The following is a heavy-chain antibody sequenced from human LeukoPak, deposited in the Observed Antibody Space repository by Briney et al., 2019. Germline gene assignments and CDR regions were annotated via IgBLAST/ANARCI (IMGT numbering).Heavy chain of an antibody. J-gene: IGHJ6*02. D-gene: IGHD3-3*01. Sequence: GSLRLSCAASGFTFSSYWMSWVRQAPGKGLEWIGEINHSGSTNYNPSLKSRVTISVDTSKNQFSLKLSSVTAADTAVYYCARGGRYYDFWSGSKGRDYYGMDVWGQGTTVTVSS. CDR1: GFTFSSYW. CDR2: INHSGST. CDR3: ARGGRYYDFWSGSKGRDYYGMDV. V-gene: IGHV4-34*01.